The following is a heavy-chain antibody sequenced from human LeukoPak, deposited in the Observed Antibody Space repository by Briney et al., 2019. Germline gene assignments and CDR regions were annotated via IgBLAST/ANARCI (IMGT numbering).Heavy chain of an antibody. CDR3: ARGGPAAGRFDY. J-gene: IGHJ4*02. Sequence: GGSLRLSCAVPGFTFSRYGVSWVRQATGKGLEWVSVIYSGGSTYYADSVKGRFTISRDNSKNTLYLQMNSLRAEDTAVYYCARGGPAAGRFDYWGQGTLVTVSS. CDR2: IYSGGST. D-gene: IGHD6-13*01. V-gene: IGHV3-66*01. CDR1: GFTFSRYG.